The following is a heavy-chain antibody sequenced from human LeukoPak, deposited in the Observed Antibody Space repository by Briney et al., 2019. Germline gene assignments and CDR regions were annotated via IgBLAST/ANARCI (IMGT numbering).Heavy chain of an antibody. V-gene: IGHV3-21*01. CDR2: ISSSSSYI. J-gene: IGHJ4*02. Sequence: TGGSLRLSCAASGLTFISYSMNCVRQAPGKGLEWVSSISSSSSYIYYADSVKGRFTISRDNAKNSLYLQMNSLRAEDTPVYYCARDGVAVAGHYFDYWGQGTLVTVSS. CDR1: GLTFISYS. D-gene: IGHD6-19*01. CDR3: ARDGVAVAGHYFDY.